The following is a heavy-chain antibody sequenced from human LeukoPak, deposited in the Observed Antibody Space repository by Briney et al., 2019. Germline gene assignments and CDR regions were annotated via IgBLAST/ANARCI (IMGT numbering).Heavy chain of an antibody. CDR1: GFTFSSYG. CDR2: ILYDGSNK. CDR3: AKRLFDY. Sequence: GGSLRLSCAASGFTFSSYGMHWVRQAPGKGLEWVAVILYDGSNKYYADSVKGRFTISRDNSKNTLYLQMNGLRAEDTAVYYCAKRLFDYWGQGTLVTVSS. J-gene: IGHJ4*02. D-gene: IGHD2-21*02. V-gene: IGHV3-30*18.